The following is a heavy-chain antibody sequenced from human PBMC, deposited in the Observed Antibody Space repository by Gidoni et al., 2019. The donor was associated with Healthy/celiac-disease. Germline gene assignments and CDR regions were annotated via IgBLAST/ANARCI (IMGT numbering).Heavy chain of an antibody. V-gene: IGHV3-30*18. D-gene: IGHD2-15*01. CDR3: AKDLGIVVVVAALDY. CDR1: GFTFSRVG. CDR2: ISYDGSNT. J-gene: IGHJ4*02. Sequence: QVQLVESGGGVVQPGRSLRLSCAASGFTFSRVGMHWVRQPPGKGLEWVAVISYDGSNTNYADSVKGRFTISRDNSKSTLYLQMNSLRAEDTAVYYCAKDLGIVVVVAALDYWGQGTLVTVSS.